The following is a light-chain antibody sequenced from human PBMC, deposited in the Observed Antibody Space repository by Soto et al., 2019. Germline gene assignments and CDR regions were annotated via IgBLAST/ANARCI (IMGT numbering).Light chain of an antibody. CDR2: AAS. V-gene: IGKV1-9*01. CDR3: QQLGSYPLT. J-gene: IGKJ5*01. Sequence: IPLTQSPSSLSASVGDRVTITCRASQGITSYLAWYQQEPGRAPKLLIYAASTLQSGVPSRFSGSGSGTDFTLTISSLQPEDSGTYYCQQLGSYPLTFGQGTRLEIK. CDR1: QGITSY.